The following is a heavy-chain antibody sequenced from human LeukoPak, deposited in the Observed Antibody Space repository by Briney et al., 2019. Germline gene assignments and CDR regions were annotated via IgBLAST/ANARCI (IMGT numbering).Heavy chain of an antibody. CDR3: ARSGGEGGWYFDL. J-gene: IGHJ2*01. Sequence: PGGSLRLSCAASGFTFSTFDMNWVRQAPGKGLEWVSSIRSGSSYIYYADSVKGRFTISRDNAKNSLYLQMNSLRVEDTAVYYCARSGGEGGWYFDLWGRGTLVTVSS. V-gene: IGHV3-21*01. CDR2: IRSGSSYI. CDR1: GFTFSTFD. D-gene: IGHD2-21*01.